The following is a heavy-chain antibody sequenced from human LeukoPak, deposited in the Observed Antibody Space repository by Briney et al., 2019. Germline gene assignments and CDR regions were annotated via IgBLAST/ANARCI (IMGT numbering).Heavy chain of an antibody. CDR3: ARGGYCSSTSCLNDAFDI. Sequence: GGSLRLSCAASGFTFSSYGMHWVRQAPGKGLEWVAVIWYDGSNKYYADSVKGRFTISRENSRNTLYLQMNSLRAEDTAVYYCARGGYCSSTSCLNDAFDIWGQGTMVTVSS. V-gene: IGHV3-33*01. CDR1: GFTFSSYG. J-gene: IGHJ3*02. CDR2: IWYDGSNK. D-gene: IGHD2-2*01.